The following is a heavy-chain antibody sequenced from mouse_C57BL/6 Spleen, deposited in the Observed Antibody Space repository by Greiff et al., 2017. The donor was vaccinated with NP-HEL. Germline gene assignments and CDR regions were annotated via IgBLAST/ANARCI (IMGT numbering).Heavy chain of an antibody. D-gene: IGHD3-3*01. V-gene: IGHV1-55*01. J-gene: IGHJ3*01. CDR1: GYTFTSYW. Sequence: QVQLQQPGAELVKPGASVKMSCKASGYTFTSYWITWVKQRPGQGLEWIGDIYPGSGSTNYNEKFKSKATLTVDTSSSTAYMQLSSLTSEDSAVYYCAREDYPRPGLVDWGQGTLVTVSA. CDR3: AREDYPRPGLVD. CDR2: IYPGSGST.